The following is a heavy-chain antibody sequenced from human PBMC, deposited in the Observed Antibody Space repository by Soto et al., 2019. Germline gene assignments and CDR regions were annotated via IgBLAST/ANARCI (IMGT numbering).Heavy chain of an antibody. D-gene: IGHD3-10*01. CDR2: INPNSGGT. CDR3: ARGKLDYYGSGSYYTNPHYYYGMDV. V-gene: IGHV1-2*04. CDR1: GYTFTGYY. Sequence: ASVKVSCKASGYTFTGYYMHWVRQAPGQGPEWMGWINPNSGGTNYAQKFQGWVTMTRDTSISTAYMELSRLRSDDTAVYYCARGKLDYYGSGSYYTNPHYYYGMDVWGQGTTVTVSS. J-gene: IGHJ6*02.